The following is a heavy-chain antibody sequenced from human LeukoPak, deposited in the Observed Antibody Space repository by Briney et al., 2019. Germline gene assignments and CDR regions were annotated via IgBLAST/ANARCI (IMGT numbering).Heavy chain of an antibody. J-gene: IGHJ6*03. V-gene: IGHV3-7*01. CDR3: ASVRQQLVRLLGRDTTYYYYYYMDV. D-gene: IGHD6-13*01. CDR1: GFTFSSYW. CDR2: IKQDGSEK. Sequence: GGSLRLSCAASGFTFSSYWMSWVRQAPGKGLEWVANIKQDGSEKYYVDSVKGRFTISRDNAKNSLYLQMNSLRAEDTAVYYCASVRQQLVRLLGRDTTYYYYYYMDVWGKGTTVTVSS.